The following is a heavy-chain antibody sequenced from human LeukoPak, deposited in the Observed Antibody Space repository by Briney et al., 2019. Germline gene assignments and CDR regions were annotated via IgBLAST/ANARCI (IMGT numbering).Heavy chain of an antibody. CDR2: INPDGSEK. Sequence: GGSLRLSCAASEFSFSSYWMSWVRQAPGKGLEWVANINPDGSEKNYVDSVKGRFTISRDNAKNSLYLQMNSLRAEDMAFYYCASGGISHWYFDLWGRGNLVTVSS. CDR1: EFSFSSYW. V-gene: IGHV3-7*01. J-gene: IGHJ2*01. CDR3: ASGGISHWYFDL.